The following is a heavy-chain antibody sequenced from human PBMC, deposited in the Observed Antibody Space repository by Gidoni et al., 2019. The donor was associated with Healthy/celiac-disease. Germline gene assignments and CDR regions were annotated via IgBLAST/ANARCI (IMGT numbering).Heavy chain of an antibody. J-gene: IGHJ1*01. V-gene: IGHV3-30*04. CDR1: GFTFSSYA. CDR3: ARGHYYDSSGYSVIRGPFQH. CDR2: ISYDGSNK. Sequence: QVQLVESGGGVVQPGRSLRLSCAASGFTFSSYAMHWVRQAPGKGLEWVAVISYDGSNKYYADSVKGRFTISRDNSKNTLYLQMNSLRAEDTAVYYCARGHYYDSSGYSVIRGPFQHWGQGTLVTVSS. D-gene: IGHD3-22*01.